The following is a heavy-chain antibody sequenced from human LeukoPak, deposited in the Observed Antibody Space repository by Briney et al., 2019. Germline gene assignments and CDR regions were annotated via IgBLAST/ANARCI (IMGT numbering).Heavy chain of an antibody. V-gene: IGHV3-30*04. CDR2: ISYDGSNK. J-gene: IGHJ6*03. D-gene: IGHD6-13*01. CDR1: GFTFSSYA. CDR3: ARDQFYGSSWAHYYYYYMDV. Sequence: PGGTLRLSCAASGFTFSSYAMHWVRQAPGKGLEWVAVISYDGSNKYYADSVKGRFTISRDNSKNTLYLQMNSLRAEDTAVYYCARDQFYGSSWAHYYYYYMDVWGKGTTVTVSS.